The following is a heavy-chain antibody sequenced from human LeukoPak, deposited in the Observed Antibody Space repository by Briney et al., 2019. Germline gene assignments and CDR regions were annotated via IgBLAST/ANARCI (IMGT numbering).Heavy chain of an antibody. Sequence: GGSLRLSCAAPGFTFSSYAMYWVPPAPGKGRGGVSFISSSSSTIYYADSVKGRFTISRDNTKISLYVQMNSLRAEDTAVYYCARVRGSYWSDYWGQGALVTVSS. J-gene: IGHJ4*02. CDR3: ARVRGSYWSDY. D-gene: IGHD1-26*01. V-gene: IGHV3-48*04. CDR2: ISSSSSTI. CDR1: GFTFSSYA.